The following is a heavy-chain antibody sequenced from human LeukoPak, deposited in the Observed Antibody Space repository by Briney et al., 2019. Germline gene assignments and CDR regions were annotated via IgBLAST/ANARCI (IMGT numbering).Heavy chain of an antibody. V-gene: IGHV3-48*01. CDR2: ISSISSTI. J-gene: IGHJ4*02. Sequence: PGGSLRLSCAASGFTFSSYSMNWVRQAPGKGLEWVSYISSISSTIYYAHSVKGRFTISRDNAKNSLYLQMNSLRAEDTAVYYCARRPNYYGSGSYHHFDYWGQGTLVTVSS. CDR3: ARRPNYYGSGSYHHFDY. CDR1: GFTFSSYS. D-gene: IGHD3-10*01.